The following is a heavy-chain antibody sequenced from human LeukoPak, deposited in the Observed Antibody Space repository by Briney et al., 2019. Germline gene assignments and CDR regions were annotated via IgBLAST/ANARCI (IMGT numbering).Heavy chain of an antibody. V-gene: IGHV4-4*07. D-gene: IGHD3-10*01. CDR1: GDSISRYY. J-gene: IGHJ5*02. Sequence: PSETLSLTCTVSGDSISRYYWSWIGQPAGKGLEWIGRIYNGGIITYNPSLKSRVTMSIDTSNNQFSLRLRFVTAADTAVYYCARDSGTTGEVKFDPWGQGTLVTVSS. CDR2: IYNGGII. CDR3: ARDSGTTGEVKFDP.